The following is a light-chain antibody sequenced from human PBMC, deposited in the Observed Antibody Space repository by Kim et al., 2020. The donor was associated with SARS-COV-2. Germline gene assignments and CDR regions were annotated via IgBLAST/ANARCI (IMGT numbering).Light chain of an antibody. Sequence: STGERDTLSRTASQSVSSDIAWYQQKPGRAPRLLINHASTRAAGIPDRFSGSGSGTEFTLTIISLQSKEFAVYYCQQYNDGPPRTFGGGSKVDIK. CDR2: HAS. CDR3: QQYNDGPPRT. CDR1: QSVSSD. V-gene: IGKV3-15*01. J-gene: IGKJ4*01.